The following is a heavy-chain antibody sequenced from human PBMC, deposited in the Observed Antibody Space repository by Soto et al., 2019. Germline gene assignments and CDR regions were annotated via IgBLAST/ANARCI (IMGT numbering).Heavy chain of an antibody. CDR1: KFTFSGYS. CDR2: ISSTRATI. Sequence: SGGGLVQPGGSLRLSCAASKFTFSGYSMNWVRQAPGTGLEWVSYISSTRATIYYADSVKGRFTISRDDAKNSLYLQMNSLRDEDTAVYYCARGSEKGGGPWGQGTLVTVSS. J-gene: IGHJ5*02. CDR3: ARGSEKGGGP. D-gene: IGHD3-16*01. V-gene: IGHV3-48*02.